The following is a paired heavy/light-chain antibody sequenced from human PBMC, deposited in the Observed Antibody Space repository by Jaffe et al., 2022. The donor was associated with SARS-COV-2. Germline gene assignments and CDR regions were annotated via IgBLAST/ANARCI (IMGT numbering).Heavy chain of an antibody. V-gene: IGHV3-7*03. CDR3: ARGSIGA. J-gene: IGHJ4*02. CDR2: IKQDGSQT. Sequence: EVQLVESGGGLVQTGGSLRLSCAASGFTFTNYWMSWVRQAPGKGLEWVAYIKQDGSQTYYVDSVKGRFTISRDNAKNSLYLQMNSLTAEDTAVYYCARGSIGAWGQGALVTVSS. D-gene: IGHD1-26*01. CDR1: GFTFTNYW.
Light chain of an antibody. CDR1: QSISSN. J-gene: IGKJ2*01. V-gene: IGKV3-11*01. CDR2: HAS. Sequence: EIVLTQSPATLSLSPGERATLSCRTSQSISSNLAWHQQKPGQPPRLLIFHASNRATGIPARFSGSGSGTDFTLTISSLEPGDFAVYYCQHDSTWPYTFGQGTKLEIK. CDR3: QHDSTWPYT.